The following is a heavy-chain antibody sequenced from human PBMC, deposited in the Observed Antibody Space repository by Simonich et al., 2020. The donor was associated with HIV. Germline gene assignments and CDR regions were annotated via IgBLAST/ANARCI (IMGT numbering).Heavy chain of an antibody. D-gene: IGHD6-19*01. V-gene: IGHV1-2*02. CDR3: ARAGYTSGWSTGYFQH. CDR2: IKPNSGGK. Sequence: QVQLVQSGAEVKKPGASVKVSCKASGYTFTDYYMHWVRQAPGQGLEWMGWIKPNSGGKIYTQKFQGRVTMTRDTSISTAYMELRSLRSDDTAVYYCARAGYTSGWSTGYFQHWGQGTLVTVSS. J-gene: IGHJ1*01. CDR1: GYTFTDYY.